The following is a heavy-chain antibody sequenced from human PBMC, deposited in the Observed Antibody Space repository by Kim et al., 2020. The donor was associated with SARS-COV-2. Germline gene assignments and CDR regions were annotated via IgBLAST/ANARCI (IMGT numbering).Heavy chain of an antibody. Sequence: GGSLRLSCAASGFTFSSYGMHWVRQAPGKGLEWVAVIWYDGSNKYYADSVKGRFTISRDNSKNTLYLQMNSLRAEDTAVYYCARDFDRFGSSWYGYDYWGQGTLVTVSS. CDR3: ARDFDRFGSSWYGYDY. D-gene: IGHD6-13*01. J-gene: IGHJ4*02. CDR1: GFTFSSYG. CDR2: IWYDGSNK. V-gene: IGHV3-33*01.